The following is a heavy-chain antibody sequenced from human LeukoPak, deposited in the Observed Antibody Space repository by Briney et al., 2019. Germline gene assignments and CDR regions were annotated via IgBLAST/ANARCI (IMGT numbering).Heavy chain of an antibody. CDR1: GDSISSGGYS. J-gene: IGHJ5*02. CDR3: ARDRYYDFWSGRNWFDP. CDR2: IYSSGRS. Sequence: PSQTLSLTCAVSGDSISSGGYSWSWVRQPPGKGLEWIGYIYSSGRSYYNPSLQSRVTISVDTSKNEFSLKVTSVTAADTAVYYCARDRYYDFWSGRNWFDPWGQGTLVTVSS. D-gene: IGHD3-3*01. V-gene: IGHV4-30-4*07.